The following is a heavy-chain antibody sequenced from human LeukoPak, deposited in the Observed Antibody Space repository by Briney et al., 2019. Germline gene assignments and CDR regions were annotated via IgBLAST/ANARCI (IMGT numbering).Heavy chain of an antibody. CDR1: GFTFSRYS. J-gene: IGHJ6*02. V-gene: IGHV3-21*01. D-gene: IGHD3-10*01. CDR3: ARDGKGMLGYYYGSGSYQKVNGMDV. Sequence: SGGSLRLSCAVSGFTFSRYSMNWVRQAPGKGLEWVSSLSSSSSYIYYADSVKGRFTISRDNAKNSLYLQMDSLRAEDTAVYYCARDGKGMLGYYYGSGSYQKVNGMDVWGQGTTVTVSS. CDR2: LSSSSSYI.